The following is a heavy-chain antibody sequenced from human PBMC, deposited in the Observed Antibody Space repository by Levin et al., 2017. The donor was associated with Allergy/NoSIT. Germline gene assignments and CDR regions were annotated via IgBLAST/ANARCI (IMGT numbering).Heavy chain of an antibody. CDR2: INHSGST. Sequence: SQTLSLTCAVYGGSFSGYYWSWIRQPPGKGLEWIGEINHSGSTNYNPSLKSRVTISVDTSKNQFSLKLSSVTAADTAVYYCASNRPIDYYDSSGYYYYGMDVWGQGTTVTVSS. D-gene: IGHD3-22*01. CDR3: ASNRPIDYYDSSGYYYYGMDV. CDR1: GGSFSGYY. J-gene: IGHJ6*02. V-gene: IGHV4-34*01.